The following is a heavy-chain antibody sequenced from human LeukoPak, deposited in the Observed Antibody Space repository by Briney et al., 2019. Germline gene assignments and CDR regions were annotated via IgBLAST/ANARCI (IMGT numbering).Heavy chain of an antibody. CDR3: ARVAGGPDY. CDR2: ISSSGSST. D-gene: IGHD3-16*01. Sequence: PGGSLRLSCAASGFTFSTYEMNWVRQAPGKGLEWVSYISSSGSSTHYADPVKGRFTISRDNATKSLYLQMSSLRGEDTAIYYCARVAGGPDYWGQGTLVTVSS. CDR1: GFTFSTYE. J-gene: IGHJ4*02. V-gene: IGHV3-48*03.